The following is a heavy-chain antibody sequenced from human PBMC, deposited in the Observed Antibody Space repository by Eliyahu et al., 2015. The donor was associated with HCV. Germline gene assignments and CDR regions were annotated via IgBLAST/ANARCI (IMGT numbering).Heavy chain of an antibody. D-gene: IGHD5/OR15-5a*01. V-gene: IGHV4-34*02. Sequence: VYLEQWGRTELTSSETLSLTCAVDGTSLVDHLWTWLRQAPGKGLEWIGEIDHIGIAKYNPSFKSRLAMSIDTSKRQFSLTLTYVTDDDTGLYYCASQPVVVHSTASSVSHAFDIWSRGSLITVSS. CDR1: GTSLVDHL. CDR3: ASQPVVVHSTASSVSHAFDI. J-gene: IGHJ3*02. CDR2: IDHIGIA.